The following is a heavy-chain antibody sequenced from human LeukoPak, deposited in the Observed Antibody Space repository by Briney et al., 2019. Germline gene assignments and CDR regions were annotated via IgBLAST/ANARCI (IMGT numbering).Heavy chain of an antibody. D-gene: IGHD5-24*01. Sequence: ASVKVSCKASGGTFSSYAISWVRQAPGQGLEWMGRIIPILGIANYAQKFQGRVTITADKSTSTAYMELSSLRSEDTAVYYCARVPIHGYHGDYWGQGTLVTVSS. V-gene: IGHV1-69*04. CDR2: IIPILGIA. J-gene: IGHJ4*02. CDR1: GGTFSSYA. CDR3: ARVPIHGYHGDY.